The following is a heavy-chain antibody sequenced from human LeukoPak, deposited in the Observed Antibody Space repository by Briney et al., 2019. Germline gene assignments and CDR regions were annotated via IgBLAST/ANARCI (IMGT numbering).Heavy chain of an antibody. D-gene: IGHD3-16*01. CDR1: GGTFSSYA. CDR2: IIPTFGTA. V-gene: IGHV1-69*05. J-gene: IGHJ4*02. Sequence: SVKVSCKASGGTFSSYAISWVRQAPGQGLEWMGGIIPTFGTANYAQKFQGRVTMTRDMSTSTVYMELSSLRSEDTAVYDCAREFVTLQFWGGQAFDYWGQGTLVTVSS. CDR3: AREFVTLQFWGGQAFDY.